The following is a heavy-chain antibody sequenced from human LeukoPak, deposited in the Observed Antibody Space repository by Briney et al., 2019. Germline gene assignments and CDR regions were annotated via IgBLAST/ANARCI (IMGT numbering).Heavy chain of an antibody. CDR3: AGAPHTYYDFWSGSEFDY. Sequence: SETLSLTCTVSGGSLSSYYWSWIRQPPGKGLEWIGYIYYSGSTNYNPSLKSRVTISVDTSKNQFSLKLSSVTAADTAVYYCAGAPHTYYDFWSGSEFDYWGQGTLVTVSS. CDR2: IYYSGST. D-gene: IGHD3-3*01. V-gene: IGHV4-59*01. J-gene: IGHJ4*02. CDR1: GGSLSSYY.